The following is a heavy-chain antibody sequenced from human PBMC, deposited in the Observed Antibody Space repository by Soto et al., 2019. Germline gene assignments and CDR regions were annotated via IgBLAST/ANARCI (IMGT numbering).Heavy chain of an antibody. J-gene: IGHJ4*02. CDR2: IIPIFGTA. V-gene: IGHV1-69*12. CDR1: GGTFSSYA. D-gene: IGHD2-8*01. Sequence: QVQLVQSGAEVKKPGSSVKVSCKASGGTFSSYAISWVRQAPGQGLEWMGGIIPIFGTANYAQKFQGRVTITADESTSXVYMERSSLRSEDTAVYYCAREGGRLMVQDTRPFDYWGQGTLVTVSS. CDR3: AREGGRLMVQDTRPFDY.